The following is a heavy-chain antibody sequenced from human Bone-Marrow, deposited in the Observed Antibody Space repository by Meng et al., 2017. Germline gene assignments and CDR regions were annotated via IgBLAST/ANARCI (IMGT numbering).Heavy chain of an antibody. V-gene: IGHV4-34*01. CDR2: INHSGST. CDR1: GGSFSGDY. J-gene: IGHJ4*02. D-gene: IGHD5-18*01. CDR3: ARGRKSTAGWIQLCKLAY. Sequence: QVPIQQCGAGLFKPSQTLSLTGAVYGGSFSGDYWSWIRHPPGKGKEWIGEINHSGSTNYHPSLKRRVTISVDTSTTQFPLKLSSVTAADTAVYYCARGRKSTAGWIQLCKLAYWGKGTLVTVSS.